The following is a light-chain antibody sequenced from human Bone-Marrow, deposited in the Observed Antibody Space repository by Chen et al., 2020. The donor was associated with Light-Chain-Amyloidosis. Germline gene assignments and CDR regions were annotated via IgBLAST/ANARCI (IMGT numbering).Light chain of an antibody. CDR3: QVWDRSSDRPG. J-gene: IGLJ3*02. CDR2: DDS. V-gene: IGLV3-21*02. CDR1: NIGSTS. Sequence: SYVLTQPSSVSVAPGQKATIACGGNNIGSTSVHWYQQTPGQAPLLVVYDDSDRPSGIPERLSGSNSGNTATLTISRVEAGDEADYYCQVWDRSSDRPGFGGGTKLTV.